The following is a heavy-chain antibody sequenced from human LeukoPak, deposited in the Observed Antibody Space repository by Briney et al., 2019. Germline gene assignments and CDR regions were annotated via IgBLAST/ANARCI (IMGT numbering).Heavy chain of an antibody. V-gene: IGHV3-23*01. CDR3: VKDQVLVGRVFFDS. CDR2: IGVSGTTT. CDR1: GFTFSSYA. J-gene: IGHJ4*02. Sequence: GGSLRLSCAASGFTFSSYAMSWVRQAPGKGLEWVSGIGVSGTTTYYTDSVKGRFTISRANSKNTLYLQMSSLRVEDTALYYCVKDQVLVGRVFFDSWGQGTLVTVSS. D-gene: IGHD1-26*01.